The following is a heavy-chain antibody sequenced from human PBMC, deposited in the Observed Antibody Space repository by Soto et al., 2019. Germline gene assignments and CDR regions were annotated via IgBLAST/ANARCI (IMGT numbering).Heavy chain of an antibody. V-gene: IGHV3-53*01. J-gene: IGHJ4*02. CDR3: ARVGKPMVIGNYFGY. CDR1: GFSVSNSY. CDR2: IYSGGST. D-gene: IGHD3-10*01. Sequence: EVQLVESGGGLIQPGGSLTLSCVASGFSVSNSYMSWVRQAPGKGLEWVSVIYSGGSTYYADSVKGRFTISRDNSKNTVYLQVNSLRGEDTAVYYCARVGKPMVIGNYFGYWGQGTLVTVSS.